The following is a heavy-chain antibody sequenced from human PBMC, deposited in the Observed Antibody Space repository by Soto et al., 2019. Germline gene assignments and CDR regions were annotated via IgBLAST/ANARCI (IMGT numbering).Heavy chain of an antibody. CDR3: TRGVLV. J-gene: IGHJ4*02. D-gene: IGHD1-1*01. Sequence: QVQLQESGPGLVKPSQTLSLTCTVSGGSINSGGYCWSWIRQHQGTGLDSIGCISNGGSTSYNPSLKGRVTISVDTSKNQFALKLTCVTAADTAGYCCTRGVLVWGQGALITVSS. CDR1: GGSINSGGYC. V-gene: IGHV4-31*03. CDR2: ISNGGST.